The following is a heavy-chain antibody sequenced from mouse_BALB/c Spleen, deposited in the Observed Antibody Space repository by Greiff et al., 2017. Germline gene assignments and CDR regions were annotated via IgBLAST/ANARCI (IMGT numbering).Heavy chain of an antibody. Sequence: EVKVEESGGGLVQPGGSMKLSCVASGFTFSNYWMNWVRQSPEKGLEWVAEIRLKSNNYATHYAESVKGRFTISRDDSKSSVYLQMNNLRAEDTGIYYCTKYGNLFYAMDYWGQGTSVTVSS. V-gene: IGHV6-6*02. CDR1: GFTFSNYW. CDR2: IRLKSNNYAT. J-gene: IGHJ4*01. D-gene: IGHD2-10*02. CDR3: TKYGNLFYAMDY.